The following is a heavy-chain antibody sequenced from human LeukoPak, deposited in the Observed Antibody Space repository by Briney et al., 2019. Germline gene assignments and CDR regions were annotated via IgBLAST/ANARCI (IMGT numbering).Heavy chain of an antibody. CDR3: AREMGGYYYDSSGYFFDY. J-gene: IGHJ4*02. CDR2: ISSSGSTI. V-gene: IGHV3-48*03. Sequence: PGGSLRLSCAASGFTFSSYEMNWVRQAPGKGLEWVSYISSSGSTIYYADSVKGRFTISRDNAKNSLYLQMNSLRAEDTAVYYCAREMGGYYYDSSGYFFDYWGQGTLVTVPS. CDR1: GFTFSSYE. D-gene: IGHD3-22*01.